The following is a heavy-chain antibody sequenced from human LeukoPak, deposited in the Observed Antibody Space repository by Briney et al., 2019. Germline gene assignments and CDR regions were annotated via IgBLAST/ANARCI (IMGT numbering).Heavy chain of an antibody. CDR3: ARGRSGGMDV. D-gene: IGHD1-14*01. Sequence: SETLSLTCAVYGGSFSGYYWSWIRQPPGKGLEWIGEINHSGSTNYNPSLKSRVTISVDTSKNQFSLKLSSVTAADTAVYYCARGRSGGMDVWGQGTTVTVSS. CDR1: GGSFSGYY. V-gene: IGHV4-34*01. CDR2: INHSGST. J-gene: IGHJ6*02.